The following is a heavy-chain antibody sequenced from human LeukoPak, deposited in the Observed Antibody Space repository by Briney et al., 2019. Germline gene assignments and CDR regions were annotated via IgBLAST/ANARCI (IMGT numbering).Heavy chain of an antibody. J-gene: IGHJ3*02. Sequence: SETLSLTCAVYGGSFSGYYWSWIRQPPGNGLEWIGEINHSGSTNYNPSLKSRVTISVDTSKNQFSLKLSSVTAADTAVYYCARDDRYYDSSGYTHRAFDIWGQGTMVTVSS. CDR3: ARDDRYYDSSGYTHRAFDI. CDR1: GGSFSGYY. CDR2: INHSGST. V-gene: IGHV4-34*01. D-gene: IGHD3-22*01.